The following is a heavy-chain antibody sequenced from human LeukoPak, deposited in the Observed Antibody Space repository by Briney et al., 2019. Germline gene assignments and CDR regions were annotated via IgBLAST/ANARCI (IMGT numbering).Heavy chain of an antibody. Sequence: GVLRLSCVGSGFTFSSYHMNWVRQAPGKGLEWVSYISSSSSTIYYADSVKGRFTISRDNAKNSLYLQTNSLRAEGTAVYYCARAQYYSDSTGYYYLHYWGQGTLVTVSS. CDR2: ISSSSSTI. V-gene: IGHV3-48*01. CDR1: GFTFSSYH. D-gene: IGHD3-22*01. CDR3: ARAQYYSDSTGYYYLHY. J-gene: IGHJ4*02.